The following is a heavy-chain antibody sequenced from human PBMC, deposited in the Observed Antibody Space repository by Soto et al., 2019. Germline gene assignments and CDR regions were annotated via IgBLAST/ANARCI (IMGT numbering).Heavy chain of an antibody. CDR1: GYTFTRYG. J-gene: IGHJ6*02. CDR2: ISGYNGDT. CDR3: AMVDVYVTPSPQDV. Sequence: GASVKVSCKASGYTFTRYGISWVRQAPGQGLEWMGWISGYNGDTNYAQNLQGRVTLTTDTSTSTAYMELRSLRSNDTAVYYCAMVDVYVTPSPQDVWGQGTTVTVSS. V-gene: IGHV1-18*01. D-gene: IGHD3-16*01.